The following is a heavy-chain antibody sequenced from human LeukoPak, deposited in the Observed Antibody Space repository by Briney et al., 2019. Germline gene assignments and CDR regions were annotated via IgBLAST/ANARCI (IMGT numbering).Heavy chain of an antibody. CDR1: GFSFSNDW. CDR2: INQDESKK. D-gene: IGHD2-2*01. V-gene: IGHV3-7*01. CDR3: ARDHASRTDY. Sequence: GGSLRLSCAASGFSFSNDWMCWVRQPPGKGPEWVANINQDESKKYYVDSVKGRFTISRDNAKNSLYLQMSSLRAEDTAVYYCARDHASRTDYWGQGTLVTVSS. J-gene: IGHJ4*02.